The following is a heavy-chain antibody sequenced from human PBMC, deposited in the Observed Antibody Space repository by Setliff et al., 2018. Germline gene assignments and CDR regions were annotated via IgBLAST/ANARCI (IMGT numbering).Heavy chain of an antibody. CDR2: ISAYNGKT. CDR3: LRLVRYCTKIACQATSGDEV. V-gene: IGHV1-18*01. CDR1: GYTLSNSI. D-gene: IGHD2-8*01. Sequence: ASVKVSCKASGYTLSNSILSWVRQAPGQGLEWVGWISAYNGKTYSAQKFQDRVTLTTHTSTNMGYLDLRDLRSDDTAVYYCLRLVRYCTKIACQATSGDEVWGLGTLVTVSS. J-gene: IGHJ4*02.